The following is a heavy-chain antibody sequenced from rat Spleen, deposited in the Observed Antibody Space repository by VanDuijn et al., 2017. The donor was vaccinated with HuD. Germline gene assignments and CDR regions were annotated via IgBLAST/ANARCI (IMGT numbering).Heavy chain of an antibody. D-gene: IGHD1-8*01. V-gene: IGHV5-22*01. CDR3: ARPHSSHYVMDA. Sequence: EVQLVESGGGLVQPGRSLKLSCAASGFTFSDYYMAWVRQAPKKGLEWVASISYEGSGTYYGDSVKGRFTISRDNAKSTLYLQMNSLRSEDTATYYCARPHSSHYVMDAWGQGVMVTVSS. CDR2: ISYEGSGT. CDR1: GFTFSDYY. J-gene: IGHJ4*01.